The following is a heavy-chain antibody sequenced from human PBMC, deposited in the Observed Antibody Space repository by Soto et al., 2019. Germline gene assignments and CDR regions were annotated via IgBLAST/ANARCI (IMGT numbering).Heavy chain of an antibody. CDR3: ARDPGSKTAAGTPKPFDY. J-gene: IGHJ4*02. CDR2: INPNSGGT. CDR1: GYTFTGYY. Sequence: ASVKVSCKASGYTFTGYYMHWVRQAPGQGLEWMGWINPNSGGTNYAQKFQGRVTMTRDTSISTAYMELSRLRSDDTAVYYCARDPGSKTAAGTPKPFDYWGQGTLVTVS. V-gene: IGHV1-2*02. D-gene: IGHD6-13*01.